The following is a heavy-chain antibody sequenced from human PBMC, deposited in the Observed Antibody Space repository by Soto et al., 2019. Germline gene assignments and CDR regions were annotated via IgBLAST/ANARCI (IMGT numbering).Heavy chain of an antibody. Sequence: PGGSLRLSCAASGFSLPSYSFNWVRQAPGKGLEWVSYISSKYISGSSYIYYADSVKGRFTISRDDAQNSLYLQMNNLRDDDTAVYYCATGTFDLWGRGTLVTVSS. J-gene: IGHJ2*01. CDR3: ATGTFDL. CDR2: ISSKYISGSSYI. CDR1: GFSLPSYS. V-gene: IGHV3-48*02.